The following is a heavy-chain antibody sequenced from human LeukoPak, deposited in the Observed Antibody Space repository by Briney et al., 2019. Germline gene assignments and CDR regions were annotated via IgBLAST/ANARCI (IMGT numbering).Heavy chain of an antibody. D-gene: IGHD1-1*01. Sequence: PGGSLRLSCAASGFTFSRYWMTWVRQAPGKGLEWVANINLDGGDKYYLDSVKGRFTISRDSAKSSLYLQMSGLRTEDTAVYYCVRGRTQLLVWGQGAPVTVSS. CDR2: INLDGGDK. V-gene: IGHV3-7*01. CDR1: GFTFSRYW. CDR3: VRGRTQLLV. J-gene: IGHJ4*02.